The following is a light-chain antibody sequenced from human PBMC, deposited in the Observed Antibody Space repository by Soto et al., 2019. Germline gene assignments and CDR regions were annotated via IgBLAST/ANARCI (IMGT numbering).Light chain of an antibody. CDR2: DVA. Sequence: QSALTQPASVSGSPGQSIGISCTGASIDFGGYNYVSWYQQHPGKAPKLMIYDVASRPSGVSDRFSGSKSGNTASLTISGLQAEDEADYYCSSYTSSSTLYVFGTGTKVTVL. J-gene: IGLJ1*01. CDR1: SIDFGGYNY. CDR3: SSYTSSSTLYV. V-gene: IGLV2-14*03.